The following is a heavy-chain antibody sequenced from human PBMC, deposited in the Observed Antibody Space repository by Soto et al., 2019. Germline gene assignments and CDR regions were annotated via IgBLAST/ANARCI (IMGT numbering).Heavy chain of an antibody. CDR2: INHSGST. J-gene: IGHJ4*02. CDR3: ARGNGITGTGSDGGVAY. Sequence: PSETLSLTCAVYGGSFSGYYWSWIRQPPGKGLEWIGEINHSGSTNYNPSLKSRVTISVDTSKNQFSLKLSSVTAADTAVYYCARGNGITGTGSDGGVAYWGRGTVVTVSS. CDR1: GGSFSGYY. D-gene: IGHD1-7*01. V-gene: IGHV4-34*01.